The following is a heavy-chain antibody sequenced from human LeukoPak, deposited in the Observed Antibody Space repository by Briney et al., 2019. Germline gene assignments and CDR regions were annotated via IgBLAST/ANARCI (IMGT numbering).Heavy chain of an antibody. CDR1: GGSFSGYY. J-gene: IGHJ4*02. CDR2: INHSGST. Sequence: PSETLSLTCAVYGGSFSGYYWSWIRQPPGKGLEWIGEINHSGSTNYNPSLKSRVTISVDTSKNQFSLKLSSVTAADTAVYHCARAWCSGGSCPIGYWGQGTLVTVSS. V-gene: IGHV4-34*01. CDR3: ARAWCSGGSCPIGY. D-gene: IGHD2-15*01.